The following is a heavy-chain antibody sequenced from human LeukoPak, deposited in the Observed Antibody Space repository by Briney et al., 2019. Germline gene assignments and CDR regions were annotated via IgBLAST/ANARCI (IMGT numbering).Heavy chain of an antibody. V-gene: IGHV4-61*01. J-gene: IGHJ4*02. CDR3: ARVVGRKDGGFDY. D-gene: IGHD1-26*01. CDR1: GGSVSSGSYY. CDR2: IYYSGST. Sequence: PSETLSLTCTVSGGSVSSGSYYWSWIRQSPGKGLEWIGYIYYSGSTNYNPSLKSRVTISVDTSKNQFSLKLSSVTAADTAVYYCARVVGRKDGGFDYWGQGTLVTVSS.